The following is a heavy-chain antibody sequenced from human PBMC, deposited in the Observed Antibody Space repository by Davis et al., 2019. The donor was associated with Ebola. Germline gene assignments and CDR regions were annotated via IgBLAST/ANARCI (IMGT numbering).Heavy chain of an antibody. J-gene: IGHJ4*02. CDR3: ARDFEGGNYYVDY. CDR2: IIPIFDTP. D-gene: IGHD3-16*01. CDR1: GGSFSSHP. Sequence: SVKVSCKTSGGSFSSHPISWVRQAPRQGLEWMGGIIPIFDTPHYEQKFQGRITITAGASTSTADMELSSLRSEDTATYFCARDFEGGNYYVDYWGPGTPVTVSS. V-gene: IGHV1-69*13.